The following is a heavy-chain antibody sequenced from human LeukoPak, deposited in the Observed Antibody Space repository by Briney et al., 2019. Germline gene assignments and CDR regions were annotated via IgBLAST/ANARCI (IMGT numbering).Heavy chain of an antibody. D-gene: IGHD1-26*01. CDR3: ARSTGSYSNPLDY. V-gene: IGHV3-30*03. J-gene: IGHJ4*02. Sequence: GGSLRLSCAASGFTFSSYGMHWVRQAPGKGLEGVAVISYDGSNKYYADSVKGRFTISRENAKNSLYLQMNSLRAEDTAVYYCARSTGSYSNPLDYWGQGTLVTVSS. CDR1: GFTFSSYG. CDR2: ISYDGSNK.